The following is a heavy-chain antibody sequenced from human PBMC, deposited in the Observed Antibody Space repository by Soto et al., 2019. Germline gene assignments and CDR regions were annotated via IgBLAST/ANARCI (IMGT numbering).Heavy chain of an antibody. Sequence: GESLKISCRVSGYSFTTYWIGWVRPMSGKGLEWVGIVHPGDSETRYSSSFQGRVTISADRSINTAYLQWSSLQASDTAMYYCARQGARDTPMIIDYWGQGTLVTVSS. V-gene: IGHV5-51*01. CDR2: VHPGDSET. D-gene: IGHD5-18*01. CDR3: ARQGARDTPMIIDY. CDR1: GYSFTTYW. J-gene: IGHJ4*02.